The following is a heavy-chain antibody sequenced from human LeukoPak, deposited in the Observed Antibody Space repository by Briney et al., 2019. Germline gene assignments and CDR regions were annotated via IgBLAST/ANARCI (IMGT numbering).Heavy chain of an antibody. CDR2: ISYDGSNK. Sequence: GGSLRLSCAASGFTFSSYAMHWVRQAPGKGLEWVAVISYDGSNKYYADSVKGRFTISRDNSKNTLYLQMNSLRAEDTAVYYCAKFLGDSSGYSAPDDAFGIWGQGTMVTVSS. V-gene: IGHV3-30*04. CDR3: AKFLGDSSGYSAPDDAFGI. J-gene: IGHJ3*02. D-gene: IGHD3-22*01. CDR1: GFTFSSYA.